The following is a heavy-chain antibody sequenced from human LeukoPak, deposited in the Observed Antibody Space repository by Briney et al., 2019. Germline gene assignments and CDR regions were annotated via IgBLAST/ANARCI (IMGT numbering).Heavy chain of an antibody. CDR2: ISWNSGSI. J-gene: IGHJ3*02. CDR1: GFTFDDYA. V-gene: IGHV3-9*01. CDR3: ASRPPDDAFDI. Sequence: GGSLRLSCAASGFTFDDYAMHWVRQAPGKGLEWVSGISWNSGSIGYADSVKGRFTISRDNAKNSLYLRMNSLRAEDTALYYCASRPPDDAFDIWGQGTMVTVSS.